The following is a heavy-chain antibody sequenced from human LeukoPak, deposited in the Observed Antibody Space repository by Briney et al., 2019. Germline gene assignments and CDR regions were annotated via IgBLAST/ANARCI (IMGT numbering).Heavy chain of an antibody. CDR3: ARDLGQYYDTSDNWFDP. V-gene: IGHV3-74*01. J-gene: IGHJ5*02. CDR2: INSDGINT. CDR1: GFTFSNKW. Sequence: GGSLRLSCAASGFTFSNKWMHWVRHAPGKGMVWVSRINSDGINTSYADSVKGRFTISRDNAKNTLNLQMNSLRAEDTAVYYCARDLGQYYDTSDNWFDPWGQGTLVTVSS. D-gene: IGHD3-22*01.